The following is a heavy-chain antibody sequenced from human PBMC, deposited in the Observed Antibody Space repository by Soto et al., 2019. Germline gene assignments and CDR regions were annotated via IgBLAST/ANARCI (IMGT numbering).Heavy chain of an antibody. CDR3: AKGVSSSAWSASDN. V-gene: IGHV3-23*01. Sequence: VQLLESGGGLVQPWGSLRLSCAASGFTFSSYAMTWVRQAPGKGLEWVSVISDSDNATYYADSVKGRFTISRDNSKNTLYLQFNSLRAEDTAVYYCAKGVSSSAWSASDNWGQGTLVTVSS. CDR2: ISDSDNAT. D-gene: IGHD6-19*01. CDR1: GFTFSSYA. J-gene: IGHJ4*02.